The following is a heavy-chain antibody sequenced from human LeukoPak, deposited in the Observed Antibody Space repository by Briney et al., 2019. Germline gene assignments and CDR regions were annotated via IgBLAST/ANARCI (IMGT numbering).Heavy chain of an antibody. CDR2: INHSGST. CDR3: TKSDGYGLIRI. Sequence: SETLSLTCGVHGGSFSGYYWSWIRLPPGKGLEWIGEINHSGSTNYNPSLKSRVTISLDTSKNQFSLKVISMTAADTAAYYCTKSDGYGLIRICGRGTMVTVSS. D-gene: IGHD3-10*01. CDR1: GGSFSGYY. V-gene: IGHV4-34*03. J-gene: IGHJ3*02.